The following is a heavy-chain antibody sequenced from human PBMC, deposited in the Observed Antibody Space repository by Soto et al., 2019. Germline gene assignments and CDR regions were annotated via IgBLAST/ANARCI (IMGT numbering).Heavy chain of an antibody. V-gene: IGHV3-23*01. CDR2: ISGSGGST. D-gene: IGHD6-19*01. CDR1: GFTFSSYA. CDR3: ANTPLIAVADYYYGMEV. Sequence: QTGGSLRLSCAASGFTFSSYAMSWVRQAPGKGLEWVSAISGSGGSTYYADSVKGRFTISRDNSKNTLYLQMNSLRAEDTAVYYCANTPLIAVADYYYGMEVWGQGTTVTVSS. J-gene: IGHJ6*02.